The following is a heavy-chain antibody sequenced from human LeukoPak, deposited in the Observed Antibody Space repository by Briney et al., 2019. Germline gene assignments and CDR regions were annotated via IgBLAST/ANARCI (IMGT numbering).Heavy chain of an antibody. CDR2: IYYSGST. CDR1: GGSISSYY. Sequence: TSETLSLTCTVSGGSISSYYWSWIRQPPGKGLEWIGYIYYSGSTNYNPSLKSRVTISVDTSKNQFSLKLRSVTAADTAVYYCARVTGYMIEDYFDYWGQGTLVTVSS. D-gene: IGHD3-22*01. CDR3: ARVTGYMIEDYFDY. J-gene: IGHJ4*02. V-gene: IGHV4-59*01.